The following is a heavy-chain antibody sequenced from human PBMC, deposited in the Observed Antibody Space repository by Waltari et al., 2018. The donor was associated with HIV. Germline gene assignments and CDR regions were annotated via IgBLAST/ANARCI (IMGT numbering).Heavy chain of an antibody. CDR1: GFTFSSYW. J-gene: IGHJ6*02. V-gene: IGHV3-74*01. CDR3: ARDLYYGSGISGGMDV. CDR2: INTDGSST. Sequence: EVQLVESGGGLVQPGGSLRLSCAASGFTFSSYWMHCVRQAPGKGLVWVSRINTDGSSTSYADSVKGRFTISRDTAKNTLNLQMNSLRAEDTAVYYCARDLYYGSGISGGMDVWGQGTTVTVSS. D-gene: IGHD3-10*01.